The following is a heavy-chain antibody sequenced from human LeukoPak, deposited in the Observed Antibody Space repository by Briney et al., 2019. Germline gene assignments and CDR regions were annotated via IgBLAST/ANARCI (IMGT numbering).Heavy chain of an antibody. D-gene: IGHD5-18*01. J-gene: IGHJ4*02. V-gene: IGHV4-39*07. CDR3: ARGRGIQLRSCHYFDY. CDR2: INHSGST. Sequence: SETLSLTCTVSGGFVSSNNYYWSWIRQPPGKGLEWIGEINHSGSTNYNPSLKSRVTISVDTSKNQFSLKLSSVTAADTAVYYCARGRGIQLRSCHYFDYWGQGTLVTVSS. CDR1: GGFVSSNNYY.